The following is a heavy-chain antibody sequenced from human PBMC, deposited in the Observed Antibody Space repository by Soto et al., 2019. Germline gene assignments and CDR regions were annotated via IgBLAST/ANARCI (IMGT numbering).Heavy chain of an antibody. CDR1: GGSFSGYY. CDR3: ARDGEGRAAAAMVY. D-gene: IGHD6-13*01. V-gene: IGHV4-34*01. J-gene: IGHJ4*02. CDR2: INHSGST. Sequence: PSETLSLTCAVYGGSFSGYYWSWIRQPPGKGLEWIGEINHSGSTNYNPSLKSRVTISVDTSKNQFSLKLSSVTAADTAVYYCARDGEGRAAAAMVYWGQGTLVTVSS.